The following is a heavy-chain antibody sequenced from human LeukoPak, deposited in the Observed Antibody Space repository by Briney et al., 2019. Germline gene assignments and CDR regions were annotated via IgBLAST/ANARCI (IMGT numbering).Heavy chain of an antibody. J-gene: IGHJ6*02. Sequence: PSETLSLTCAVYGGSFSGYYWSWIRQPPGKGLEWIGEINHSGSTNYNPSLKMRVTISVDTSKNQFSLKLSSVTAADTAVYYCARGRFFPYYYDSSGYTYYYYYGMDVWGQGTTVTVSS. V-gene: IGHV4-34*01. D-gene: IGHD3-22*01. CDR1: GGSFSGYY. CDR3: ARGRFFPYYYDSSGYTYYYYYGMDV. CDR2: INHSGST.